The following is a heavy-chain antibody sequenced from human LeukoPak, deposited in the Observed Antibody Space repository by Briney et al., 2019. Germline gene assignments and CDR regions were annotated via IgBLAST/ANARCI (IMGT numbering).Heavy chain of an antibody. CDR3: ARSSLMVGATLFDY. Sequence: SETLSLTCTVSGGSISSYYWSWIRQPPGKGLEWIGYIYYSGSTNYNPSLKSRVTISVDTSKNQFSLKLSSVTAADTAAYYCARSSLMVGATLFDYWGQGTLVTVSS. J-gene: IGHJ4*02. V-gene: IGHV4-59*08. CDR2: IYYSGST. CDR1: GGSISSYY. D-gene: IGHD1-26*01.